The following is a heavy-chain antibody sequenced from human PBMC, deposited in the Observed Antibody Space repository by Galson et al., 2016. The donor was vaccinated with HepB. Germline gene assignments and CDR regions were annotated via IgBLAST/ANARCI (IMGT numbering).Heavy chain of an antibody. Sequence: SVKVSCKASGYTFTSYYMHWVRQAPGQGLEWMGKINPRGGSTSCAQKFQGRVTMTRDTSTSTVYMEPSSLTSEDTAVYYCARGTGTGGYFDYWGQGTLVTVSS. CDR1: GYTFTSYY. J-gene: IGHJ4*02. CDR2: INPRGGST. D-gene: IGHD3/OR15-3a*01. CDR3: ARGTGTGGYFDY. V-gene: IGHV1-46*01.